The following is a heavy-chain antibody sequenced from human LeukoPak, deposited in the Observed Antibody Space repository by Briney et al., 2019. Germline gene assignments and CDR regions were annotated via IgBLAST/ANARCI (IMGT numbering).Heavy chain of an antibody. V-gene: IGHV3-7*05. J-gene: IGHJ4*02. D-gene: IGHD1-14*01. CDR3: AREVYEYYFDY. CDR1: GFXFSSYW. CDR2: IKQDGSEK. Sequence: GGSLRLSCAASGFXFSSYWISWVRQAPGKGLEWVANIKQDGSEKYYVDSVKGRFTISRDNAKNSLYLQMNSLRAEDTAVYYCAREVYEYYFDYWGQGTLVTVSS.